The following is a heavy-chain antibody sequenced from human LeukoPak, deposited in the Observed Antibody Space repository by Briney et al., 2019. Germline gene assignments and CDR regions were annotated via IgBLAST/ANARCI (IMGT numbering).Heavy chain of an antibody. CDR1: GFSFSRYW. Sequence: PGGSLRLSCVASGFSFSRYWMHWVRQAPGKGLVWISRIKSDGSITNYADSVRGRFTVSRDNAKNTLYLQMNSLRAEDTAVYHCASFSCGGNNHGLWGQGTPHSVSS. CDR3: ASFSCGGNNHGL. CDR2: IKSDGSIT. J-gene: IGHJ1*01. D-gene: IGHD4-23*01. V-gene: IGHV3-74*01.